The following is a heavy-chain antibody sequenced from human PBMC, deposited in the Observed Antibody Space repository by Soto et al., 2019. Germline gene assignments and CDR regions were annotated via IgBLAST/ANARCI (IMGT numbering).Heavy chain of an antibody. J-gene: IGHJ6*02. CDR3: ARFGFYSYGYDDYYYGMDV. D-gene: IGHD5-18*01. CDR1: GYSFTSYW. CDR2: IDPSDSYT. Sequence: PGASLKISCKGSGYSFTSYWISWVRQMPGKGLEWMGRIDPSDSYTNDSPSFQGHVTISADKSISTAYLQWSSLKASYNAMYYCARFGFYSYGYDDYYYGMDVWGQGTTVTVSS. V-gene: IGHV5-10-1*01.